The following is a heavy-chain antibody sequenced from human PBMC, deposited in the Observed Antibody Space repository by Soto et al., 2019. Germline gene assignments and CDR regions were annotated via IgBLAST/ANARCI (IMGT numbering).Heavy chain of an antibody. D-gene: IGHD3-16*02. V-gene: IGHV4-59*01. CDR1: GDSISSYY. Sequence: QVKLQESGPGLVKPSETLSLTCTVSGDSISSYYWSWIRQPPGKGLEWIAYIYYSGSTNYNPSLKSRVAISGDTSKNQFSLKLSSVTAADTGVYYCARTVIGGFDYWGQGTLVTVSS. CDR3: ARTVIGGFDY. CDR2: IYYSGST. J-gene: IGHJ4*02.